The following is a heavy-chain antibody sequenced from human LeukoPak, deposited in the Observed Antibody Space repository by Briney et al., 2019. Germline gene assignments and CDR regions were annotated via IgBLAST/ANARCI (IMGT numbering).Heavy chain of an antibody. J-gene: IGHJ6*03. CDR2: IYYSGCT. CDR1: GASISSSSYY. Sequence: SETLSLTCTVAGASISSSSYYCGWIRQPPRKGLEWIGSIYYSGCTYYNPSLKSRVTISVDTSKNQFSLKLSSVTAADTAVYYCASPNRGYCSGGSCWPHYYYYMDVWGKGTTVTVSS. D-gene: IGHD2-15*01. CDR3: ASPNRGYCSGGSCWPHYYYYMDV. V-gene: IGHV4-39*07.